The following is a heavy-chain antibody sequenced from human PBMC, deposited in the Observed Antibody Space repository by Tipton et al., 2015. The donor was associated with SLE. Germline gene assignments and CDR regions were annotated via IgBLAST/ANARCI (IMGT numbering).Heavy chain of an antibody. CDR2: ICDSGTT. V-gene: IGHV4-59*02. CDR1: GVSVSHYC. Sequence: TQSLTCTVSGVSVSHYCWSWIRQPPGKGLEWIGDICDSGTTYYNPSLNTRVTISVDSSKVHFSLRLTSVTAADTAVYFCARAIGANYFNFWGQGSLVTVSS. CDR3: ARAIGANYFNF. J-gene: IGHJ4*02. D-gene: IGHD3-16*01.